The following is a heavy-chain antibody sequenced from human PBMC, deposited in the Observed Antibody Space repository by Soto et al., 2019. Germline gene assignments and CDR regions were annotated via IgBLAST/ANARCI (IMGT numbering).Heavy chain of an antibody. D-gene: IGHD1-20*01. V-gene: IGHV3-23*01. CDR2: INAKGEKT. J-gene: IGHJ4*02. CDR1: GLTFRNYA. CDR3: AKDPRPEYNAEWHYFDY. Sequence: GGSLRLSCAASGLTFRNYAMSWVRQAPGKGLEWVSGINAKGEKTYYADSARGRFTISRDDAKNTLYLHMNSLRVEDTAIYYCAKDPRPEYNAEWHYFDYWGQGTLVTVSS.